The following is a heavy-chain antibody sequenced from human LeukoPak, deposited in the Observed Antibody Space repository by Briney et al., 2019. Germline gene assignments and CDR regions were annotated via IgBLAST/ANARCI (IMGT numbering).Heavy chain of an antibody. V-gene: IGHV3-23*01. D-gene: IGHD3-22*01. CDR3: AKSAYYYDNSGYYYFDY. CDR2: ISGSGGST. J-gene: IGHJ4*02. Sequence: GGALRLSCAASGFTFSSYAMSWVRQAPGKGLEWVSAISGSGGSTYYADSVKGRFTISRDNSKNTLYLQMNSLRAEDTAVYYCAKSAYYYDNSGYYYFDYWGQGTLVTVSS. CDR1: GFTFSSYA.